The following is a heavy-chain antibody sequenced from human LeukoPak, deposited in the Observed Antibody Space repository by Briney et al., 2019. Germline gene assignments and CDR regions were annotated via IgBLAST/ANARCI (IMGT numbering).Heavy chain of an antibody. CDR1: GFTVSSNY. CDR3: AGLWFRELYY. CDR2: ISGSGGST. D-gene: IGHD3-10*01. J-gene: IGHJ4*02. Sequence: GGSLRLSCAASGFTVSSNYMSWVRQAPGKGLEWVSAISGSGGSTYYADSVKGRFTISRDNSKNTLYLQMNSLRAEDTAVYYCAGLWFRELYYWGQGTLVTVSS. V-gene: IGHV3-23*01.